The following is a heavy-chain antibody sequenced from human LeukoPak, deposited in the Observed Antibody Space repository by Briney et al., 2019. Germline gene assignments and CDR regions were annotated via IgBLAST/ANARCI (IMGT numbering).Heavy chain of an antibody. J-gene: IGHJ4*02. CDR2: INPNSGGT. CDR1: GYTFTGYY. V-gene: IGHV1-2*06. CDR3: ARDLRGYSYGYAD. D-gene: IGHD5-18*01. Sequence: ASVNVSCKASGYTFTGYYMHWVRQPPGQGLERMGRINPNSGGTNYAQKFQARVTMTRDTSISTAYMELSRLRSDDTAVYYCARDLRGYSYGYADWGQGTLVTVSS.